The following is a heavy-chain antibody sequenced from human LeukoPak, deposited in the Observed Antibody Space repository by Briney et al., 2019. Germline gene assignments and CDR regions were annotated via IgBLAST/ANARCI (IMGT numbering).Heavy chain of an antibody. CDR1: GGSISSSFYY. V-gene: IGHV4-39*01. CDR3: ARGWVECSSTSCNTIYYYGMDV. CDR2: FYFSGNT. D-gene: IGHD2-2*01. Sequence: SETLSLTCSVSGGSISSSFYYWGWIRQPPGKGLEWIGSFYFSGNTYYNPSLKSRVTTSVDTSKNQFSLNLSSVTAADTAVYYCARGWVECSSTSCNTIYYYGMDVWGQGTTVTVSS. J-gene: IGHJ6*02.